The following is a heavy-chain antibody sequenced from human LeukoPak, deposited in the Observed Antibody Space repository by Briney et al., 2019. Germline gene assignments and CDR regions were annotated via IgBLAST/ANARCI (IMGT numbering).Heavy chain of an antibody. CDR1: GGTFSSYA. CDR2: IIPIFGTA. V-gene: IGHV1-69*13. CDR3: AREERYSYGLDY. Sequence: SVKVSCRASGGTFSSYAISWVRQAPGQGLEWMGGIIPIFGTANYAQKFQGRVTITADESTSTAYMELSSLRSEDTAVYYCAREERYSYGLDYWGQGTLVTVSS. D-gene: IGHD5-18*01. J-gene: IGHJ4*02.